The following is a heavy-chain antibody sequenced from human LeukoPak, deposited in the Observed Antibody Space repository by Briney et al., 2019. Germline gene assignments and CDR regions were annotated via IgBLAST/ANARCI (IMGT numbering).Heavy chain of an antibody. CDR1: GYTFTGYY. J-gene: IGHJ4*02. CDR2: INPNSGGT. V-gene: IGHV1-2*02. CDR3: ARGRDYGGSDFDY. Sequence: GASVKVSCKASGYTFTGYYMHWVRQAPGQGLEWMGWINPNSGGTNYAQKFQGRVTITRDTSISTAYMELSRLRSDDTAVYYCARGRDYGGSDFDYWGQGTLVTVSS. D-gene: IGHD4-23*01.